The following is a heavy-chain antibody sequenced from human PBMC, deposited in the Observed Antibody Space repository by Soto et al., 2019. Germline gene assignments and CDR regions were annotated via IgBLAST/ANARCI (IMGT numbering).Heavy chain of an antibody. V-gene: IGHV4-39*07. CDR1: GGSVSSSSYC. CDR3: ARGLVTTGFGSTAMDV. J-gene: IGHJ6*04. D-gene: IGHD4-17*01. Sequence: SETLSLTCTVSGGSVSSSSYCWGWVRQPPGKGLEWIGSIYHSGSTNYNPSLESRVTISVDTSKNQLSLKLSSVAAADTAVYYCARGLVTTGFGSTAMDVWGKGTTVTVSS. CDR2: IYHSGST.